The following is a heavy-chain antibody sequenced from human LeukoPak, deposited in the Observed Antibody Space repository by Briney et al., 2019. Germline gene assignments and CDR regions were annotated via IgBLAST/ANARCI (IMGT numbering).Heavy chain of an antibody. CDR2: IKSKTDGGTT. CDR1: GFTFTNAW. Sequence: GGSLRLSCAASGFTFTNAWMSWVRQAPGKGLEWVGRIKSKTDGGTTDYAAPVKGRFTISRGDSKTTLFLQMNSLKTEDTAVYYCTTLYCGGDCQDDAFDIWGQGTMVTVSS. J-gene: IGHJ3*02. D-gene: IGHD2-21*02. V-gene: IGHV3-15*01. CDR3: TTLYCGGDCQDDAFDI.